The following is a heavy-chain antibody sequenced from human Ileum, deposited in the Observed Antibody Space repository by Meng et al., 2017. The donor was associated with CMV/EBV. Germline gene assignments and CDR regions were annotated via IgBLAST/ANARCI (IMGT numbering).Heavy chain of an antibody. CDR1: GFTLDSFG. Sequence: GGSLRLSCVASGFTLDSFGMHWVRQAPGKGLEWVAFIRYDGSIKYYAQSVKGRFTISRDNSKNTLYLQMRRLTSEDRGVYYCAKDLDYMGGMDVWGQGTTVTVSS. J-gene: IGHJ6*02. D-gene: IGHD4-11*01. V-gene: IGHV3-30*02. CDR2: IRYDGSIK. CDR3: AKDLDYMGGMDV.